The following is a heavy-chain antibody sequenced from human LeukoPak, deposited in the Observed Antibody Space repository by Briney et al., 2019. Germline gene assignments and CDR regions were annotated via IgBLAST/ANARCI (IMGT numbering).Heavy chain of an antibody. J-gene: IGHJ3*01. CDR3: ARVIPSSPLPSGLDV. V-gene: IGHV4-31*03. Sequence: SETLSLTCTVSGGSISSGGYYWSWIRQHPGKGLEWIGYIYYSGSTYYNPSLKSRVTISVDKSKNHLSLNLFSVTAADTAVYYCARVIPSSPLPSGLDVWGQGTMVTVSS. CDR2: IYYSGST. D-gene: IGHD2-15*01. CDR1: GGSISSGGYY.